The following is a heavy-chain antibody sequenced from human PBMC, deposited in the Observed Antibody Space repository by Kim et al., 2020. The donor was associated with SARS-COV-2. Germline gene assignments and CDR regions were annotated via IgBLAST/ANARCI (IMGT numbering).Heavy chain of an antibody. CDR3: ARGALAGSRVAAFDI. CDR2: MSNDGSKK. J-gene: IGHJ3*02. CDR1: TFTFSSYA. Sequence: GGSLRLSCAASTFTFSSYAMNWVHQPPGKGLEWVAVMSNDGSKKYYADSVKGRFTISRDNSENTLYLEMKSLRDEDTAVYYCARGALAGSRVAAFDIWGLGTGVTVSP. V-gene: IGHV3-30*04. D-gene: IGHD6-19*01.